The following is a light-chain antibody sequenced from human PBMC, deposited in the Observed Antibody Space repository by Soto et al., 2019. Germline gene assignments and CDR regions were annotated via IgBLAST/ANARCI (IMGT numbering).Light chain of an antibody. J-gene: IGKJ1*01. CDR1: QSVGSN. Sequence: ETVMTQSPATLSVSPGERATLSCRASQSVGSNLAWYQQKPGQAPRLLIYGASTRATGISARFSGSGSGTEFTLTISSLQSEDFAVYYCQQHNNWPTWTFGQGTKV. CDR3: QQHNNWPTWT. V-gene: IGKV3-15*01. CDR2: GAS.